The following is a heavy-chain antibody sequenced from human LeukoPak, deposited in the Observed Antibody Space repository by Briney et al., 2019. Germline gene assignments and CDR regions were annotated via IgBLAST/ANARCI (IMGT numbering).Heavy chain of an antibody. CDR2: IRYDGSNK. Sequence: GGSPRLSCAASGFTFSSYGMHWVRQAPGKGLEWVAFIRYDGSNKYYADSVKGRFTISRDNSKNTLYLQMNSLRAEDTAVYYCAKDPMVRGPQGNWFDPWGQGTLVTVSS. CDR1: GFTFSSYG. CDR3: AKDPMVRGPQGNWFDP. D-gene: IGHD3-10*01. J-gene: IGHJ5*02. V-gene: IGHV3-30*02.